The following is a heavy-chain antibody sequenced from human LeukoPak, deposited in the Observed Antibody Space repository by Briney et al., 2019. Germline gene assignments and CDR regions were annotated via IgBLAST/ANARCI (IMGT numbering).Heavy chain of an antibody. CDR1: GYTFTGYY. D-gene: IGHD2-2*01. CDR2: INPNSGGT. CDR3: ARDKDTSATSNWFDP. J-gene: IGHJ5*02. Sequence: ASVKVFCKASGYTFTGYYMHWVRQAPGQGLEWMGWINPNSGGTNYAQKFQGRVTVTRDTSITTAYMELSRLRSDDTAVYYCARDKDTSATSNWFDPWGQGTLVSVSS. V-gene: IGHV1-2*02.